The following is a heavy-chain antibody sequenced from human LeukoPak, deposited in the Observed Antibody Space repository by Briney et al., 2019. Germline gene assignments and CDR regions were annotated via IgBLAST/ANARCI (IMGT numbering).Heavy chain of an antibody. J-gene: IGHJ4*02. CDR2: ISSSSSYI. V-gene: IGHV3-21*01. D-gene: IGHD1-7*01. Sequence: GSLRLSCAAFGFTFSSHGMNWVRQAPGKGLEWVSSISSSSSYIYYADSVKGRFTISRDNAKNSLYLQMNSLRAEDTAVYYCARGHWNWYFDYWGQGTLVTVSS. CDR3: ARGHWNWYFDY. CDR1: GFTFSSHG.